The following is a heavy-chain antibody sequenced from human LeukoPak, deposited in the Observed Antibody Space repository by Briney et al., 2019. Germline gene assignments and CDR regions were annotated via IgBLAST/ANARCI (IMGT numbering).Heavy chain of an antibody. CDR1: GFTFSSHY. Sequence: GGSLRLSCTASGFTFSSHYMHWVRQGPGKGLLWVSRISTDGSTTTYADSVKGRFTISRDNAKNTLYLQMNSLRAEDTAIYYCATPHDYDSSGYRNWGQGTLVTVSS. CDR2: ISTDGSTT. CDR3: ATPHDYDSSGYRN. D-gene: IGHD3-22*01. J-gene: IGHJ1*01. V-gene: IGHV3-74*01.